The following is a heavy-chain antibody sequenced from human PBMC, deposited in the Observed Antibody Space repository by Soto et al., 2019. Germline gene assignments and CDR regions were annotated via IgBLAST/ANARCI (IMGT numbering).Heavy chain of an antibody. D-gene: IGHD1-26*01. CDR1: GYNFTNYR. CDR3: ARTPGSYLYYFDY. V-gene: IGHV5-51*01. Sequence: PGESLKISCKGSGYNFTNYRIGWVRQMPGKGLEWMGIIYPGDSDTRYSPSFQGQVTFSADKSISTAYLQWSSLKASDTAMYYCARTPGSYLYYFDYWGQGTLVTVSS. J-gene: IGHJ4*02. CDR2: IYPGDSDT.